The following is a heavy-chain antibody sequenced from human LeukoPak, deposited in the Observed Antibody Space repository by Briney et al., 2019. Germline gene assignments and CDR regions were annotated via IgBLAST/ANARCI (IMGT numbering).Heavy chain of an antibody. J-gene: IGHJ3*02. D-gene: IGHD5-18*01. CDR2: INSDGSST. V-gene: IGHV3-74*01. CDR3: ARVWGPRYSYGSHDAFDI. CDR1: GFTFSSYW. Sequence: GGSLRLSCAASGFTFSSYWMHWVRQAPGKGLVWVSRINSDGSSTSYADSVKGRFTISRDNAKNTLYLQMNSLRAEDTAVYYCARVWGPRYSYGSHDAFDIWGQGTMVTVSS.